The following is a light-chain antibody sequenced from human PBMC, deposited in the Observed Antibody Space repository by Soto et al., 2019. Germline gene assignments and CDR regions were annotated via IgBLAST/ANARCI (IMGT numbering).Light chain of an antibody. CDR2: GAS. CDR3: QQYNNWPPLT. J-gene: IGKJ4*01. Sequence: EIVLTQSPATLSVSLGETATLSCRASQSVSSSLAWYQHTPGRAPRLLIYGASTRATGIPTRFSGSGSGTELTLTISSLQSEDFAVYYCQQYNNWPPLTFGGGTKVEI. CDR1: QSVSSS. V-gene: IGKV3-15*01.